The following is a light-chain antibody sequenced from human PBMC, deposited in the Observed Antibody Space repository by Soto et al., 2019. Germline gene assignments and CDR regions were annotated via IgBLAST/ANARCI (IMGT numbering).Light chain of an antibody. CDR3: SSHTSSSTRV. CDR2: DVS. J-gene: IGLJ3*02. V-gene: IGLV2-14*03. Sequence: QSALTQPASVSGSPGQSISISCTGTNSDVGGYNYVSWYQQHPGKAPKLMIYDVSNRPSGVSNRFSGSKSGNTASLTISGLQTEDEADYYCSSHTSSSTRVFGGGTKLTV. CDR1: NSDVGGYNY.